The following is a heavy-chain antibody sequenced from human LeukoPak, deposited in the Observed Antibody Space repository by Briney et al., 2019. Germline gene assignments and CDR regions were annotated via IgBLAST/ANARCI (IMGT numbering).Heavy chain of an antibody. V-gene: IGHV4-31*11. CDR2: IYYSGST. CDR3: ARVSWGRGKDY. CDR1: GGSISSDGYY. J-gene: IGHJ4*02. D-gene: IGHD3-16*01. Sequence: PSQTLSLTCAVSGGSISSDGYYWSWIRQHPGKGLEWIGYIYYSGSTYYNPSLKSRVTISVDTSKNQFSLKLSSVTAADTAVYYCARVSWGRGKDYWGQGTLVTVSS.